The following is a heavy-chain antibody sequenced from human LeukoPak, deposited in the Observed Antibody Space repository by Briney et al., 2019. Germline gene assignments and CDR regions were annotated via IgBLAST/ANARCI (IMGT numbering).Heavy chain of an antibody. D-gene: IGHD3-16*02. CDR2: INPNSGGT. V-gene: IGHV1-2*02. CDR1: GYTFTGYY. J-gene: IGHJ4*02. Sequence: ASVKVSCKASGYTFTGYYMHWVRQAPGQGLEWMGWINPNSGGTNYAQKFQGRVTMTRDTSISTAYMELSRLRSDDTAVYYCARSAGLKSTYYDYVWGSCRYPFDFDYWGQGTLVTVSS. CDR3: ARSAGLKSTYYDYVWGSCRYPFDFDY.